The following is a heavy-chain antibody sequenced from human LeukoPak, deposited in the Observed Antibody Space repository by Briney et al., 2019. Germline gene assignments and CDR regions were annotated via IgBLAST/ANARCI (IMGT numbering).Heavy chain of an antibody. D-gene: IGHD1-26*01. CDR1: GYTFTGYY. J-gene: IGHJ2*01. V-gene: IGHV1-2*02. CDR2: INPNSGGT. Sequence: ASVKVSCKASGYTFTGYYMHWVRQAPGQGLEWMGWINPNSGGTNYAQKFQGRVTMTRDTSISTAYIELSRLRSDDTAVYYCARDWEGLGEYWYFDLWGRGTQVTVSS. CDR3: ARDWEGLGEYWYFDL.